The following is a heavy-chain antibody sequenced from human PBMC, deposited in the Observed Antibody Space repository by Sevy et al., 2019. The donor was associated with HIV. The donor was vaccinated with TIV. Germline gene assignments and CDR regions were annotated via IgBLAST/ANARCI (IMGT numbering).Heavy chain of an antibody. CDR1: GFTFSSYS. D-gene: IGHD6-19*01. CDR2: FSSSSSYI. J-gene: IGHJ6*02. V-gene: IGHV3-21*01. Sequence: GGSLRLSCAASGFTFSSYSMNWVRQAPGKGLEWVSSFSSSSSYIDYADSVKGRFTISRDNAKNSLYLQMNSLRAEDTAVYYCARDFVVVAGTGYYYYGMDVWGQGTTVTVSS. CDR3: ARDFVVVAGTGYYYYGMDV.